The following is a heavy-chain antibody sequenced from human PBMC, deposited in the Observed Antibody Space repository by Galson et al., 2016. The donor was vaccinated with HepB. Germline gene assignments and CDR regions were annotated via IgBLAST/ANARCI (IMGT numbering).Heavy chain of an antibody. CDR3: AREGFYRSGWYVMGHLDY. D-gene: IGHD6-19*01. CDR2: IYHSGST. CDR1: SGSMSSSNW. J-gene: IGHJ4*02. V-gene: IGHV4-4*02. Sequence: QVQLQESGPGLVKPSETLSLTCAVSSGSMSSSNWWSWVRQPPGKGLEWIGEIYHSGSTNYNPSLKSRVTISVDKCEHEFSLKLSAVTGADTAVYYCAREGFYRSGWYVMGHLDYWGQGTLVTVSS.